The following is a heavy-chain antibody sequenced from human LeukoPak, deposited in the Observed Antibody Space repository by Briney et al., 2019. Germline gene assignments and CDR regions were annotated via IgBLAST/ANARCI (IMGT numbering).Heavy chain of an antibody. V-gene: IGHV3-48*03. D-gene: IGHD1-14*01. CDR1: GFTFSSYE. CDR2: ISSSGSTI. Sequence: GGSLRLSCAASGFTFSSYEMNWVRQAPGKGLEWVSYISSSGSTIYYADSVKGRFTISGDNAKNSLYLQMNSLRAEDTAVYYCASLGITGTTGYFDYWGQGTLVTVSS. J-gene: IGHJ4*02. CDR3: ASLGITGTTGYFDY.